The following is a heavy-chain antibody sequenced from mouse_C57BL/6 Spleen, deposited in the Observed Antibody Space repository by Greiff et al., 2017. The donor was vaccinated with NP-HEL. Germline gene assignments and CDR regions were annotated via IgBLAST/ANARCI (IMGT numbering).Heavy chain of an antibody. CDR2: INYDGIST. J-gene: IGHJ3*01. Sequence: EVQGVESEGGLVQPGSSMKLSCTASGFTFSDYYMAWVRQVPEQGLEWVANINYDGISTYYLASLKSRFIISRDNAKTILYLQMSSWKSEDTATYYCARDRDYGSSYGFAYWGQGTLVTVSA. CDR1: GFTFSDYY. CDR3: ARDRDYGSSYGFAY. D-gene: IGHD1-1*01. V-gene: IGHV5-16*01.